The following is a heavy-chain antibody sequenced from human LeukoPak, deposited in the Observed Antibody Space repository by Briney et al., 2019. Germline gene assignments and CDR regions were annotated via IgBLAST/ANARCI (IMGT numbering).Heavy chain of an antibody. CDR2: ISGSGGST. CDR1: GFTFSSYS. Sequence: GGSLRLSCAASGFTFSSYSMNWVRQAPGKGLEWVSAISGSGGSTYYADSVKGRFTISRDNSKNTLYLQMNSLRAEDTAVYYCAKQGGYYYDSSGYYQRPYYFDYWGQGSLVTVSS. CDR3: AKQGGYYYDSSGYYQRPYYFDY. V-gene: IGHV3-23*01. J-gene: IGHJ4*02. D-gene: IGHD3-22*01.